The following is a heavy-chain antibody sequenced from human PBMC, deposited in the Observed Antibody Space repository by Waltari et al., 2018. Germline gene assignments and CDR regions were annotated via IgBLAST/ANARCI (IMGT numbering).Heavy chain of an antibody. V-gene: IGHV3-23*04. D-gene: IGHD1-26*01. Sequence: EVQLVGSGGGLVQPGGSLTLSCAASGFTFSNYGMSWVRQAPGKGLECVSTISGSGGTTFYADSVKGRFTMSKDNSKNTLFLQMNSLRFDDTAEYYCAKSTGSYYEVFDYWGRGTLVTVSS. CDR1: GFTFSNYG. J-gene: IGHJ4*02. CDR3: AKSTGSYYEVFDY. CDR2: ISGSGGTT.